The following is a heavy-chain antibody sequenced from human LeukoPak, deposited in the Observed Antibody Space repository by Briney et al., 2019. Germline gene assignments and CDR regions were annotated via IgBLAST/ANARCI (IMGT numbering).Heavy chain of an antibody. D-gene: IGHD3-22*01. J-gene: IGHJ4*02. CDR1: GGSFSGYY. V-gene: IGHV4-34*01. CDR3: VSYYFDSSGPKKNY. Sequence: SETLSLTCAVYGGSFSGYYWSWIRQPPGKGLEWIGEINHSGSTNYNPSLKSRVTISVDTSKKQFSLKLSSVTAADTAVYYCVSYYFDSSGPKKNYWGQGTLVTVSS. CDR2: INHSGST.